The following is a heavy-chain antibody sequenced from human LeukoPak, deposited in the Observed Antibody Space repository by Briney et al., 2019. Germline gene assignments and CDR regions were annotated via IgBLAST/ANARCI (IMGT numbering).Heavy chain of an antibody. CDR1: GFTFDDYA. Sequence: GRSLRLSCAASGFTFDDYAMHWVRQAPGKGLEWVSGISWNSGNIGYADSVKGRFTISRDNAKNSLYLQMNSLRAEDTALYYCAKGFHVVVMTALDYWGQGTLVTVSS. D-gene: IGHD2-21*02. J-gene: IGHJ4*02. CDR2: ISWNSGNI. CDR3: AKGFHVVVMTALDY. V-gene: IGHV3-9*01.